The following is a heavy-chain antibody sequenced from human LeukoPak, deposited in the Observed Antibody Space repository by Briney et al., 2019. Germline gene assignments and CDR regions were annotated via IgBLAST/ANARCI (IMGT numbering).Heavy chain of an antibody. CDR1: GFTVSSNY. Sequence: GGSLRLSCAASGFTVSSNYMSWVRQAPGKGLEWVSVIYSGGSTYYADSVKGRFTISRDNSKKTLYLQMNSLRAEDTAVYYCARALPDYYYDSSGYYQYYFDYWGQGTLVTVSS. D-gene: IGHD3-22*01. CDR3: ARALPDYYYDSSGYYQYYFDY. J-gene: IGHJ4*02. CDR2: IYSGGST. V-gene: IGHV3-53*01.